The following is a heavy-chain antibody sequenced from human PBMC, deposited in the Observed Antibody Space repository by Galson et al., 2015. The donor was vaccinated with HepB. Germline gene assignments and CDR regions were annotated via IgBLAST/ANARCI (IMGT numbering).Heavy chain of an antibody. Sequence: SVKVSCKASGFSFTTYSINWVRQAPGQGLEWMGWINTNTGNPTYAQDFRGHFVFSLDTSVNTAFLQITSLKVDDSAVYYCARDRTHSDTYYMDVWGKGTTVTVS. V-gene: IGHV7-4-1*02. D-gene: IGHD1-14*01. CDR2: INTNTGNP. CDR1: GFSFTTYS. J-gene: IGHJ6*03. CDR3: ARDRTHSDTYYMDV.